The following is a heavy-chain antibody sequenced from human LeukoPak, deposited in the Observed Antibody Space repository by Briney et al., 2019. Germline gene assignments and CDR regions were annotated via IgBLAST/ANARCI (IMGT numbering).Heavy chain of an antibody. D-gene: IGHD2-2*01. Sequence: GGPLRLSCVASGYFFNNYAVSWVRQAPGKGLEWVSAISGSGSTYYADSVKGRFTISRDNSKNTGYLQMNSLRAEDTAVYYCVKGGQDCSPTTCYYDWGQGTLVTVSS. CDR2: ISGSGST. CDR3: VKGGQDCSPTTCYYD. CDR1: GYFFNNYA. V-gene: IGHV3-23*01. J-gene: IGHJ4*02.